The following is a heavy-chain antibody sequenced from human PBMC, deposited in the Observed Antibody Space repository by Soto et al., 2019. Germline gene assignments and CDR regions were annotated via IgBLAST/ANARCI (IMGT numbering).Heavy chain of an antibody. J-gene: IGHJ3*02. CDR1: GGSISSGDYY. Sequence: LSLTCTVSGGSISSGDYYWSWIRQPPGKGLEWIGYIYYSGSTYYNPSLKSRVTISVDTSKNQFSLKLSSVTAADTAVYYCARVDYGWYAFDIWGQGTMVTVSS. CDR2: IYYSGST. V-gene: IGHV4-30-4*01. D-gene: IGHD4-17*01. CDR3: ARVDYGWYAFDI.